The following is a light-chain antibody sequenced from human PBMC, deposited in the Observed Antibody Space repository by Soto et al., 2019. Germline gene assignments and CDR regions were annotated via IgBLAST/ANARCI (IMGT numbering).Light chain of an antibody. CDR1: SSNVGSSF. J-gene: IGLJ2*01. CDR2: SDS. CDR3: AAWGDSLDGHVV. V-gene: IGLV1-44*01. Sequence: QSVLTQPPSASGAPGQRVTISCSGSSSNVGSSFVNWYQQLPGAAPRLLIYSDSQRPSGVPVRFSGSHSGTSATLVISGLQSEDEAVYYCAAWGDSLDGHVVFGGGTKLTVL.